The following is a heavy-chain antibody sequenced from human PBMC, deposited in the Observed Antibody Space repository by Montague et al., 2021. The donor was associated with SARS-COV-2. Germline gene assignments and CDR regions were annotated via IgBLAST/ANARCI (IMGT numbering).Heavy chain of an antibody. V-gene: IGHV4-59*01. CDR3: ARSRRITIFGVGLSNYYGMDV. D-gene: IGHD3-3*01. J-gene: IGHJ6*02. CDR2: IYYSGST. CDR1: GGSISSYY. Sequence: SETLSLTCTVSGGSISSYYWSWIRQPPGKGLEWIGYIYYSGSTNYNPSLKSRVTISVDTSKNQFSLKLSSVTAADTAVYYCARSRRITIFGVGLSNYYGMDVGGQGTTVPVSS.